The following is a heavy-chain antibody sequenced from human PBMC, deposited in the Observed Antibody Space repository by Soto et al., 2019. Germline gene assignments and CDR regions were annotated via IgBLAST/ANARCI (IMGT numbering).Heavy chain of an antibody. CDR1: GVSITSYY. CDR2: IYSSGSP. D-gene: IGHD1-20*01. Sequence: QVQLQESGPGLVKPSETLSLTCTVSGVSITSYYWSWIRKPAGKGLEWIGRIYSSGSPHYNPSPKGLVTVSKDTSKNQFSLKLSSVTAADTAVYYCAWLYNLNGWSDYWGQGTLVTASS. CDR3: AWLYNLNGWSDY. V-gene: IGHV4-4*07. J-gene: IGHJ4*02.